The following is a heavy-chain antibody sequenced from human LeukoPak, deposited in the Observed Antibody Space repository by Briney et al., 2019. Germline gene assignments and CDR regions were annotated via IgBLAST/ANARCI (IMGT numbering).Heavy chain of an antibody. J-gene: IGHJ4*02. CDR1: GGSISSGGYY. Sequence: SETLSLTCTVSGGSISSGGYYWSWIRQHPGKGLEWIGYIYYSGSTYYNPSLKSRVTISVDTSKNQFSLKLSSVTAADTAVYYCARAIVMQRFLEWLSDLYYFDYRGQGTLVTVSS. CDR3: ARAIVMQRFLEWLSDLYYFDY. D-gene: IGHD3-3*01. CDR2: IYYSGST. V-gene: IGHV4-31*03.